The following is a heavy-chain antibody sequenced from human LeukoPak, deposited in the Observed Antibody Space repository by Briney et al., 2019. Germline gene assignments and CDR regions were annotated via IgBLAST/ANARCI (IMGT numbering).Heavy chain of an antibody. CDR2: IYTSGST. J-gene: IGHJ5*02. Sequence: PSETLSLTCTVSGGSISSGSYYWSWIRQPAGKGLEWIGRIYTSGSTNYNPSLKSRVTISVDTSKNQFSLKLSSVTAADTAVYYCARDLAHYDFWSGYYKDNWFDPWGQGTLVTVSS. D-gene: IGHD3-3*01. CDR1: GGSISSGSYY. V-gene: IGHV4-61*02. CDR3: ARDLAHYDFWSGYYKDNWFDP.